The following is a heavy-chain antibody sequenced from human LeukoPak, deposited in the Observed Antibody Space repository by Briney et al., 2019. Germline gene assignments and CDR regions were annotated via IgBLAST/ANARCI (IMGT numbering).Heavy chain of an antibody. CDR2: IKQDGSEK. CDR3: ARDRGYSGSYYYYYMDV. D-gene: IGHD1-26*01. Sequence: GGSLRLSCAASGFTFSSYWMSWVRQAPGKGLEWVANIKQDGSEKYCVDSVKGRFTISRDNAKNSLYLQMNSLRAEDTAVYYCARDRGYSGSYYYYYMDVWGKGTTVTVSS. J-gene: IGHJ6*03. CDR1: GFTFSSYW. V-gene: IGHV3-7*01.